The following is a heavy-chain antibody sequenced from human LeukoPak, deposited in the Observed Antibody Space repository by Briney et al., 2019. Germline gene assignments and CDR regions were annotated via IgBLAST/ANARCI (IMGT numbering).Heavy chain of an antibody. CDR1: GYTFTSYG. V-gene: IGHV1-18*01. D-gene: IGHD6-13*01. J-gene: IGHJ6*03. CDR3: AREGHSSSSWYSYYYMDV. CDR2: ISAYNGNT. Sequence: ASVKVSCKASGYTFTSYGISWVRQAPGQGLEWMGWISAYNGNTNYAQKLQGRVTMTTDTSTSTAYMELRSLRSDDTAVYYCAREGHSSSSWYSYYYMDVWGKGTTVTVSS.